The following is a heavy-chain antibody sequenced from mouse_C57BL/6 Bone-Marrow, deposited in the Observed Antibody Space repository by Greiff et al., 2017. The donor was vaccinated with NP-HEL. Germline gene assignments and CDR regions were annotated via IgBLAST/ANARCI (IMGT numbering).Heavy chain of an antibody. CDR3: TGRGYYGSSRPWFAY. CDR1: GFTFSNYW. V-gene: IGHV6-3*01. CDR2: IRLKSDNYAT. Sequence: EVMLVESGGGLVQPGGSMKLSCVASGFTFSNYWMNWVRQSPEKGLEWVAQIRLKSDNYATHYAESVKGRFTISRDDSKSSVYLQMNNLRAEDTGIYYCTGRGYYGSSRPWFAYWGQGTLVTVSA. D-gene: IGHD1-1*01. J-gene: IGHJ3*01.